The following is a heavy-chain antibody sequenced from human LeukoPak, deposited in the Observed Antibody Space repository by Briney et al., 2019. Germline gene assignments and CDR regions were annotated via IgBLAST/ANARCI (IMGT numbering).Heavy chain of an antibody. V-gene: IGHV3-33*01. CDR1: GFTFSSYG. CDR2: IWYDGSNK. Sequence: GGSLRLSCAASGFTFSSYGMHWVRQAPGKGLEWVAVIWYDGSNKYYADSVKGRFTISRDNSKNTLYLQMNSLRAEDTAVYYCARQLPPPSYGMDVWGQGTTVTVSS. CDR3: ARQLPPPSYGMDV. J-gene: IGHJ6*02. D-gene: IGHD2-2*01.